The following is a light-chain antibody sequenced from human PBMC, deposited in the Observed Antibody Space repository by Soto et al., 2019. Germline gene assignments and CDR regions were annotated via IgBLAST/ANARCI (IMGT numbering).Light chain of an antibody. CDR1: QSVRRN. J-gene: IGKJ5*01. CDR3: QQYNNWPLT. V-gene: IGKV3D-15*01. Sequence: VVLTQSPATLSVSPGGRATLSCRASQSVRRNLDWHQKRTGKAPRLLIYGASTRATGVPARLSGGGYGTEFTITITSMQYEDFAVYWCQQYNNWPLTFGPGTRLEIK. CDR2: GAS.